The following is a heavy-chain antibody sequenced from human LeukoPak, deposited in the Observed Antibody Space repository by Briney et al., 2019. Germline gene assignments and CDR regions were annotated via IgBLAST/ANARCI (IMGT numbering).Heavy chain of an antibody. CDR3: ARGFGSSIPYSYYYYLDV. CDR1: GFTFSSYE. Sequence: GGSLRLSCAASGFTFSSYEMNWVRQAPGKGLEWVSYISSSGSTIYYADSVKGRFTISRDNAKNSLYLQMNSLRAKDDTAVYYCARGFGSSIPYSYYYYLDVWGKGTTVTVSS. CDR2: ISSSGSTI. D-gene: IGHD6-6*01. J-gene: IGHJ6*03. V-gene: IGHV3-48*03.